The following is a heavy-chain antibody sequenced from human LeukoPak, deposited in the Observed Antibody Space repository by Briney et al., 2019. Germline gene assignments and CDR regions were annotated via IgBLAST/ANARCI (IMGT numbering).Heavy chain of an antibody. V-gene: IGHV3-49*03. CDR1: GFTFGDYA. CDR2: IRSKDHGGTT. Sequence: GGSLRLSCTAPGFTFGDYALSWFRQAPGKGLEWLSFIRSKDHGGTTEYAASVKGRFTISRDDSNSIAYLQMNSLIIEDTAVYFCTRDPHYYHGNPHDFWGQGTRVTVSS. J-gene: IGHJ4*02. D-gene: IGHD4-23*01. CDR3: TRDPHYYHGNPHDF.